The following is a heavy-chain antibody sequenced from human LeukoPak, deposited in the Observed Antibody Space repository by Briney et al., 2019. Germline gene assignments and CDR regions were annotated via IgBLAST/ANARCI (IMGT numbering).Heavy chain of an antibody. CDR3: ATNSRYGDVDY. J-gene: IGHJ4*02. CDR2: ISSSSSYT. D-gene: IGHD4-17*01. V-gene: IGHV3-11*06. Sequence: GGSLRLSCAASGFTFSDYYMSWIRQAPGEGLEWVSYISSSSSYTNYADSVKGRFTISRDNAKNSLYLQMNSLRAEDTAVYYCATNSRYGDVDYWGQGTLVTVSS. CDR1: GFTFSDYY.